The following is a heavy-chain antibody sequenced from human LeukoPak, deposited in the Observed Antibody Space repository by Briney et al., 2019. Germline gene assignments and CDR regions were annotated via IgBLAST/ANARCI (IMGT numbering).Heavy chain of an antibody. Sequence: GGSLRLSCAASGLTFSSYSMNWVRQAPGKGLEWVSSISISSSYIYYADSVKGRFTISRDNAKNSLYLQMNSLRAEDTAVYYCAREQLKYYYDSSGYSDYWGQGTLVTVSS. D-gene: IGHD3-22*01. CDR1: GLTFSSYS. J-gene: IGHJ4*02. CDR2: ISISSSYI. V-gene: IGHV3-21*01. CDR3: AREQLKYYYDSSGYSDY.